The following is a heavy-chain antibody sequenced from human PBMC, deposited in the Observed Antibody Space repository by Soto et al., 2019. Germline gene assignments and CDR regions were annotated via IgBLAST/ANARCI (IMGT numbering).Heavy chain of an antibody. CDR1: GFTFSSYG. V-gene: IGHV3-33*01. J-gene: IGHJ6*02. Sequence: GGSLRLSCAASGFTFSSYGMHWVRQAPGKGLEWVAVIWYDGSNKYYADSVKGRFTISRDNSKNTLYLQMNSLRAEDTAVYYCARELYGDYGGGWVVDYYYGMDVWGQGTTVTVSS. CDR2: IWYDGSNK. CDR3: ARELYGDYGGGWVVDYYYGMDV. D-gene: IGHD4-17*01.